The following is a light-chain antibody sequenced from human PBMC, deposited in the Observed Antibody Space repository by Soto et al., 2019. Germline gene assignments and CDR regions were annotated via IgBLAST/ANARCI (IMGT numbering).Light chain of an antibody. J-gene: IGLJ1*01. CDR1: SSDVGRYHY. CDR2: EVS. CDR3: SSHGVSNPFYV. Sequence: QSVLTQPASVYGSPGQSITVSCTGTSSDVGRYHYVSWYQQHPGKAPKLIIHEVSNRPSGVSNRFSASKSGNTASLTISGLQAEDEADYYCSSHGVSNPFYVFGSGTKLTVL. V-gene: IGLV2-14*01.